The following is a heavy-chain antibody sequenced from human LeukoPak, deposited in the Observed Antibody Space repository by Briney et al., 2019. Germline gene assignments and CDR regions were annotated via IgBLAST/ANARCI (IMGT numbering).Heavy chain of an antibody. CDR1: GGSISSSSYY. V-gene: IGHV4-39*01. CDR2: IYYSGST. Sequence: NPSETLSLTCTVSGGSISSSSYYWGWIRQPPGKGLEWIGSIYYSGSTYYNPSLKSRVTISVDTSKNQFSLKLSSVTAAGTAVYYCARQRELAAAGTAFDYWGQGTLVTVSS. CDR3: ARQRELAAAGTAFDY. J-gene: IGHJ4*02. D-gene: IGHD6-13*01.